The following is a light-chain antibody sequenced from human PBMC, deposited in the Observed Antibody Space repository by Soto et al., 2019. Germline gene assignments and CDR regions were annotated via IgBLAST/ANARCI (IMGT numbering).Light chain of an antibody. J-gene: IGKJ1*01. CDR1: QSLLHSNGYNY. Sequence: DIVVTQSHHTLPVTPGEPASISCRSSQSLLHSNGYNYLDWYLQKPGQSPQLLIYLGSNRASGVPDRFSGSGSGTDFTLKISRVEAEDVGVYYCMQALQTPTFGQGTKVDIK. CDR2: LGS. V-gene: IGKV2-28*01. CDR3: MQALQTPT.